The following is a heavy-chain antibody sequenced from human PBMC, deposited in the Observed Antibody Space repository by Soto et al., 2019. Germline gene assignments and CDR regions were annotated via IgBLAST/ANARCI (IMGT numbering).Heavy chain of an antibody. D-gene: IGHD3-3*01. CDR3: AREEIFGVVILYYYYYGMDV. CDR2: ISYDGSNK. CDR1: GFTFSSYA. Sequence: RHSCAASGFTFSSYAMHWVRQAPGKGLEWLAVISYDGSNKYYADSVKGRFTISRDNSKNTLYLQMNSLRAEDTAVYYCAREEIFGVVILYYYYYGMDVWGQGTTVTVSS. J-gene: IGHJ6*02. V-gene: IGHV3-30-3*01.